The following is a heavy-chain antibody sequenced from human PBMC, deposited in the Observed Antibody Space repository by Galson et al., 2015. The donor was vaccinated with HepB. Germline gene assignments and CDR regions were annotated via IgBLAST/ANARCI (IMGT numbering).Heavy chain of an antibody. V-gene: IGHV4-34*01. Sequence: SETLSLTCAVYGGSFSGYYWSWIRQPPGKGLEWIGEINHSGSTNYNPSLKSRVTISVDTSKNQFSLKLSSVTAADTAVYYCARKASYYDFWSGYYHFDYWGQGTLVTVSS. CDR2: INHSGST. CDR3: ARKASYYDFWSGYYHFDY. D-gene: IGHD3-3*01. CDR1: GGSFSGYY. J-gene: IGHJ4*02.